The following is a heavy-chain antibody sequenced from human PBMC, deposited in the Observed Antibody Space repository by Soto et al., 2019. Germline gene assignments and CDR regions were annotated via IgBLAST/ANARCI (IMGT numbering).Heavy chain of an antibody. CDR3: AKRGGTSGYYPWDY. V-gene: IGHV3-23*01. CDR2: MTGSGGVT. Sequence: EVQLLESGGDLVQPGGSLRLSCAASGFIFSSYGMSWVRQAPGKGLEWVSAMTGSGGVTYYADSVKGRFTISRDNSKNTLYIQMNSLRADDTAVYYCAKRGGTSGYYPWDYWGQGILVTVSS. CDR1: GFIFSSYG. J-gene: IGHJ4*02. D-gene: IGHD3-22*01.